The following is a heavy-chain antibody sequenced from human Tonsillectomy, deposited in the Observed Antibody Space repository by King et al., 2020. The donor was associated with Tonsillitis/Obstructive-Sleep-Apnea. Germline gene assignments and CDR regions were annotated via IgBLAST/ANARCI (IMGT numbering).Heavy chain of an antibody. D-gene: IGHD6-19*01. CDR3: ASGIAVRNAFDI. CDR2: INPSGGNT. Sequence: VQLVQSGAEVKPPGASVKVPCKASGYIFTSYSIHWVRQAPGQGLEWMGIINPSGGNTGYAQKFQGSVTMARDTSTSTVYMELSSLRSEDNAVYYCASGIAVRNAFDIWGQGTMVTVSS. CDR1: GYIFTSYS. V-gene: IGHV1-46*01. J-gene: IGHJ3*02.